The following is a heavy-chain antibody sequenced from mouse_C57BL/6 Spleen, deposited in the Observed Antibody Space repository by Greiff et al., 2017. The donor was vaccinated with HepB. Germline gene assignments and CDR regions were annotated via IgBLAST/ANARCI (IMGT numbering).Heavy chain of an antibody. J-gene: IGHJ2*01. V-gene: IGHV3-6*01. CDR3: ARGSNFDY. D-gene: IGHD5-1*01. CDR1: GYSITSGYY. Sequence: EVQLVESGPGLVKPSQSLSLTCSVTGYSITSGYYWNWIRQFPGNKLEWMGYISYDGSNNYNPSLKNRISITRDTSKNQFFLKLNSVTTEDTATYYCARGSNFDYWGQGTTLTVSS. CDR2: ISYDGSN.